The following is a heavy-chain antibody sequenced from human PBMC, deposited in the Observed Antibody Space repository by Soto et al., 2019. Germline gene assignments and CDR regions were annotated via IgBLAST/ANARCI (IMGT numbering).Heavy chain of an antibody. CDR2: ISYDGSNK. CDR1: GFTFSSYG. CDR3: TTDSLFTQMLVRFDF. D-gene: IGHD3-10*02. J-gene: IGHJ4*01. Sequence: GGSLRLSCAASGFTFSSYGMHWVRQAPGKGLEWVAVISYDGSNKYYADSVKGRFTISRDNSKNTLYLQMNSLRAEDTGVYYCTTDSLFTQMLVRFDFWGLGTLVTVSS. V-gene: IGHV3-30*03.